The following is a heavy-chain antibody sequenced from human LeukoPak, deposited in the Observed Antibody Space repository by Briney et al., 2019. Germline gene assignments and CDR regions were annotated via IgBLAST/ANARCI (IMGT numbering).Heavy chain of an antibody. V-gene: IGHV1-69*04. D-gene: IGHD1-26*01. Sequence: ASVKVSCKASGGTFSSYAISWVRQAPGEGLEWMGRIIPILGIANYAQKFQGRVTITADKSTSTAYMELSSLRSEDTAVYYCASSEWELPRGFNYWGQGTLVTVSS. CDR1: GGTFSSYA. J-gene: IGHJ4*02. CDR3: ASSEWELPRGFNY. CDR2: IIPILGIA.